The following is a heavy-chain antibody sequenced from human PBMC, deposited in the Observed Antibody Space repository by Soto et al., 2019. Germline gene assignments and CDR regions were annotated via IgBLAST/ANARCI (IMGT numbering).Heavy chain of an antibody. CDR2: VFHSGTT. D-gene: IGHD4-17*01. CDR3: ARDREGDYGDFDVDY. Sequence: QVQLQASGPGLLKPSETLSLTCTVSGDSIRSFFWSWIRLPPGKGLEWIGYVFHSGTTTYSPSLKRPVTMSVDTSKNQFSLKLTSVTAADTAFYYCARDREGDYGDFDVDYWGQGALVTGSS. V-gene: IGHV4-59*01. J-gene: IGHJ4*02. CDR1: GDSIRSFF.